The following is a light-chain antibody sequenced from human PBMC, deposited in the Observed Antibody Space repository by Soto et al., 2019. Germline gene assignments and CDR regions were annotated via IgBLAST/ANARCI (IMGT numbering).Light chain of an antibody. V-gene: IGLV2-14*01. CDR3: SSYSSSSTLYV. Sequence: QSALTQPASVSGSPGQSITISCTGTSSDVGDYNYVSWYQQHPGKAPKLMIYEVSNRPSGVSNRFSGSKSGNMASLTISGLQPEDEADYYCSSYSSSSTLYVFGTGTKLTVL. CDR2: EVS. J-gene: IGLJ1*01. CDR1: SSDVGDYNY.